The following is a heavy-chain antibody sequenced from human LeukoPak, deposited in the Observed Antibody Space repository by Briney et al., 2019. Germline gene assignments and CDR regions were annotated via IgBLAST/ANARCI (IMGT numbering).Heavy chain of an antibody. V-gene: IGHV4-39*01. J-gene: IGHJ6*03. D-gene: IGHD5-18*01. CDR2: IYYSGST. Sequence: PSETLSLTCTVSGGSMTSSSYFWGWIRQPPGKGLEWIGIIYYSGSTYYNPSLKSRVTISVDTSKNQFSLKLSSVTAADTAVYYCARAESGYSYSMDVWGQGTAVTVSS. CDR1: GGSMTSSSYF. CDR3: ARAESGYSYSMDV.